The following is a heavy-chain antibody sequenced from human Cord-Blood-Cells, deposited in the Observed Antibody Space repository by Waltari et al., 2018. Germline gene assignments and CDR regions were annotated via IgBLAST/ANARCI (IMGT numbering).Heavy chain of an antibody. Sequence: QLQLQESGPGLVKPSETLALTCTVSGGSISSSSYYWGWIRQPPGKGLEWIGSIYYSGSTYYNPSLKSRVTISVDTYKKQFSLKLSSVTAADTAVYYCARHSGDYAIFDYWGQGTLVTVSS. CDR3: ARHSGDYAIFDY. CDR2: IYYSGST. J-gene: IGHJ4*02. V-gene: IGHV4-39*01. CDR1: GGSISSSSYY. D-gene: IGHD4-17*01.